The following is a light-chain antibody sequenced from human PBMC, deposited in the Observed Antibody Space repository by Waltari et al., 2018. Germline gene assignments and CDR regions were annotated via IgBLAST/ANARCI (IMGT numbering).Light chain of an antibody. J-gene: IGLJ3*02. CDR2: EVN. V-gene: IGLV2-8*01. Sequence: QSALTQPPSASGSPGQSVTISCTGTSSDVGGTPHVSWYQHHPGKAPKLMVYEVNKRPSGVPDRFSGSKSGNTASLTVSGLQAEDESDYYCSSYAGSNHLVFGGGTKLTVL. CDR1: SSDVGGTPH. CDR3: SSYAGSNHLV.